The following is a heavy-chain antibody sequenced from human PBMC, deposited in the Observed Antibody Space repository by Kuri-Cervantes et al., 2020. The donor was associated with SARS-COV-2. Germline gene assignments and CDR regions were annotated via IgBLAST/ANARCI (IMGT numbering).Heavy chain of an antibody. D-gene: IGHD7-27*01. Sequence: ASVKVSCKASGGTFSSFDISWVRQAPGQGLEWMGWISAYNGDTNYAQNVQGRVTMTTDTSTNTAYMELRSLRSDDTAVYYCARDRTGDGDWEYYFDYWGQGALVTVSS. CDR3: ARDRTGDGDWEYYFDY. CDR2: ISAYNGDT. V-gene: IGHV1-18*01. J-gene: IGHJ4*02. CDR1: GGTFSSFD.